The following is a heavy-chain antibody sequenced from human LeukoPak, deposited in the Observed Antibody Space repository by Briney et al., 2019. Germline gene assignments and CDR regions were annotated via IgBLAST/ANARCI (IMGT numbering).Heavy chain of an antibody. CDR2: IYYSGST. Sequence: SETLSLTCTVSGGSISNYYWSWIRQPPGKGLEWIGYIYYSGSTNYNPPLKSRVTISVDTSKHQLSLKMTSVTAADTAVYYCARRYTTSTWSFDPWGEGTLVTVSS. CDR3: ARRYTTSTWSFDP. D-gene: IGHD6-6*01. J-gene: IGHJ5*02. CDR1: GGSISNYY. V-gene: IGHV4-59*01.